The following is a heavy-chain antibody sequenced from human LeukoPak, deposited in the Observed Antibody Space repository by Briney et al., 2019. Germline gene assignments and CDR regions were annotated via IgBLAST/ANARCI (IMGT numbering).Heavy chain of an antibody. J-gene: IGHJ4*02. D-gene: IGHD6-13*01. CDR2: ISSNGGST. CDR3: VLGPTNFIAAAGGYCDY. V-gene: IGHV3-64D*06. Sequence: PGGSLRLSCSASGFTFSSYAMHWVRQAPGKGLEYVSAISSNGGSTYYADSVKGRFTISRDNSKNTLYLQMRSLRAEDTAVYYCVLGPTNFIAAAGGYCDYWGQGTLVTVSS. CDR1: GFTFSSYA.